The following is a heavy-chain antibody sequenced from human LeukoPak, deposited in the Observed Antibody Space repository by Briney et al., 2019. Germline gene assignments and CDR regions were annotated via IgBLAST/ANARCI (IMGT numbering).Heavy chain of an antibody. V-gene: IGHV3-21*01. CDR1: GFTFSSYS. D-gene: IGHD3-3*01. CDR2: ISSSSSYI. CDR3: ARMRDFWSGYYNH. Sequence: GSLRLSCAASGFTFSSYSMNWVRQAPGKGLEWVSSISSSSSYIYYADSVKGRFTISRDNAKNSLYLQMNSLRAEDTAVYYCARMRDFWSGYYNHWGQGTLVTVSS. J-gene: IGHJ5*02.